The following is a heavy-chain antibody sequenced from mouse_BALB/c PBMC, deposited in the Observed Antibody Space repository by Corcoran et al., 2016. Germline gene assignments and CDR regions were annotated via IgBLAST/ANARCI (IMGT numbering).Heavy chain of an antibody. CDR1: GFNIQDTS. CDR2: IDPANGNT. CDR3: ANWDWYFDV. D-gene: IGHD4-1*01. Sequence: EVQLQQSGAELVKPGASVKLSCTASGFNIQDTSMHWVKQRPEQGLEWIGRIDPANGNTKYDPKFQGKATITADTSSNTDYLQLSSLTSEDTAVYYCANWDWYFDVWGAGTTVTVSS. J-gene: IGHJ1*01. V-gene: IGHV14-3*02.